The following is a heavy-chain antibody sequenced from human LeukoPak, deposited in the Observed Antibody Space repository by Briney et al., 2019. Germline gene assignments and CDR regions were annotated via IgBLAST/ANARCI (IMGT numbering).Heavy chain of an antibody. CDR3: ARDLNFWSGYYSSHWFDP. CDR1: GGSLSSYY. D-gene: IGHD3-3*01. CDR2: IYYSGST. Sequence: SETLSLTCTVSGGSLSSYYWSWIRQPPGKGLEWIGYIYYSGSTNYNPSLKSRVTISVDTSKNQFSLKLSSVTAADTAVYYCARDLNFWSGYYSSHWFDPWGQGTLVTVSS. J-gene: IGHJ5*02. V-gene: IGHV4-59*01.